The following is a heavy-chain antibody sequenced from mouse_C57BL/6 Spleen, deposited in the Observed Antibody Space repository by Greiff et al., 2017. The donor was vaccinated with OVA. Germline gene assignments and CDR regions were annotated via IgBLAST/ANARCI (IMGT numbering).Heavy chain of an antibody. J-gene: IGHJ4*01. V-gene: IGHV1-52*01. CDR2: IDPSDSET. CDR1: GYTFTSYW. CDR3: ARPAQATFAMDY. D-gene: IGHD3-2*02. Sequence: QVQLQQPGAELVRPGSSVKLSCKASGYTFTSYWMHWVKQRPIQGLEWIGKIDPSDSETHYNQKFKDKATLTVDKSSSTAYMQLSSLTSEDSAVYYCARPAQATFAMDYWGQGTSVTVSS.